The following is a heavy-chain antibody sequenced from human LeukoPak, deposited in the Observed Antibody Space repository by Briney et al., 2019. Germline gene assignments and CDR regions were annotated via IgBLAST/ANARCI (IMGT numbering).Heavy chain of an antibody. CDR2: ISAYNGNT. CDR3: ASSRSRIYGYSGYATPYYFDY. CDR1: GYTFTSYG. J-gene: IGHJ4*02. V-gene: IGHV1-18*01. D-gene: IGHD5-12*01. Sequence: ASVKVSCKASGYTFTSYGISWVRQAPGQGLEWMGWISAYNGNTNYAQKLQGRVTMTTDTSTSTAYMELRSLRSDDTAVYYCASSRSRIYGYSGYATPYYFDYWGQGTLVTVSS.